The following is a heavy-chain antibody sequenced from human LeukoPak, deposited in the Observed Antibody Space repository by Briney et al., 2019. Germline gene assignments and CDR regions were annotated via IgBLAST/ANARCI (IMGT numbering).Heavy chain of an antibody. CDR2: ISSSGNII. CDR1: GFTFSDYN. D-gene: IGHD3-16*02. V-gene: IGHV3-11*01. CDR3: ARAMFGGVIGKFDY. J-gene: IGHJ4*02. Sequence: PGGSLRLSCAASGFTFSDYNMNWIRQAPGKGLEWVSRISSSGNIIYYVDSVKGRFTISRDNAKNSLYLQMNNLRAEDTAVYYCARAMFGGVIGKFDYWGQGSLVTVSS.